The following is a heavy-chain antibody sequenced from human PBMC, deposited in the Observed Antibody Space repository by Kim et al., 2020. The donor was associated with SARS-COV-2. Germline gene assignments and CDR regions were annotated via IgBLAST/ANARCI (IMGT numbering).Heavy chain of an antibody. CDR1: VCSIPRCGSF. D-gene: IGHD2-2*01. CDR3: ARACSSISCYYYYGMDV. J-gene: IGHJ6*02. CDR2: LYYSGST. Sequence: SETLSLTCTVSVCSIPRCGSFFICLRPHPGQGLVWIGYLYYSGSTSSNPSLKRRVTISVDTSKTQFSLKLNSVTAADTAVYYCARACSSISCYYYYGMDVWGQGTTVTVSS. V-gene: IGHV4-31*03.